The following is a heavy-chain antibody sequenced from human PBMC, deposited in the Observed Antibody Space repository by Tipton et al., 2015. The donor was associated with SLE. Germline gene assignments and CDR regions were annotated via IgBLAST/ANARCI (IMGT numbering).Heavy chain of an antibody. Sequence: SLRLSCAVYGGSFSGYYWSWIRQPPGKGLEWMGRIDPSDSYTNYSPSFQGHVTISADKSISTAYLQWSSLKASDTAMYYCARHYDYGDYEEPLDWGQGTTVTVSS. CDR1: GGSFSGYY. D-gene: IGHD4-17*01. CDR2: IDPSDSYT. J-gene: IGHJ6*02. V-gene: IGHV5-10-1*01. CDR3: ARHYDYGDYEEPLD.